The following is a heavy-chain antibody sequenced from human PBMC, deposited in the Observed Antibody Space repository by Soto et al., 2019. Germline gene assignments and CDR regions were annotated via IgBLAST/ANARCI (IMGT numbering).Heavy chain of an antibody. CDR2: IKQDGSEK. CDR1: GFTFSSYW. V-gene: IGHV3-7*01. J-gene: IGHJ6*02. Sequence: EVQLVESGGGLVQPGGSLRLSCAASGFTFSSYWMSWVRQAPVKGLEWVGNIKQDGSEKNYLDFMEGRVTISRDNAENSLYLQRSSLGAEDTAVYYCARIASAGRGWDVWGQGTTVVVSS. CDR3: ARIASAGRGWDV. D-gene: IGHD6-13*01.